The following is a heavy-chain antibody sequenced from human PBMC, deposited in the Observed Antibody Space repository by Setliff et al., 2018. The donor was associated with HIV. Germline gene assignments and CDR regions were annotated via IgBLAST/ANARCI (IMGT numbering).Heavy chain of an antibody. Sequence: ASVKVSCKASGYSFTFYGLNWVRQAPGQGLEWMGWISVYNGYTNYAQKLQDRVIMTTDTSTSTAYMELRSLRSDDTAVYYCASSYSSSWSYFDYWGQGTLVTVSS. D-gene: IGHD6-13*01. CDR1: GYSFTFYG. J-gene: IGHJ4*02. CDR2: ISVYNGYT. CDR3: ASSYSSSWSYFDY. V-gene: IGHV1-18*01.